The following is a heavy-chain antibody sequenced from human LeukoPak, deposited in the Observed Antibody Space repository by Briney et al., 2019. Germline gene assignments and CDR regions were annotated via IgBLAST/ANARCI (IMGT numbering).Heavy chain of an antibody. V-gene: IGHV3-53*01. CDR3: AREPYYDSSGYHFDY. CDR2: IYSGGST. Sequence: GGSLRLSCAGSGFTFSRYTFNWVRQAPGKGLEWVSVIYSGGSTYYADSVKGRFTISRDNSKNTLYLQMNSLRAEDTAVYYCAREPYYDSSGYHFDYWGQGTLVTVSS. D-gene: IGHD3-22*01. J-gene: IGHJ4*02. CDR1: GFTFSRYT.